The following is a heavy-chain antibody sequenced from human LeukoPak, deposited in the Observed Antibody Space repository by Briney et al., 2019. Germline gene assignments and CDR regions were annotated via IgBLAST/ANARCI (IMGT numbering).Heavy chain of an antibody. V-gene: IGHV1-2*02. Sequence: GASVKVSCKPSGYIFTTHYIHWVRQAPGQGLEWMGWINPNSGGTNYAQKFQGRVTMTRDTSISTAYMELSRLRSDDTAVYYCASSIFGAAAGTLDYWGQGTLVTVSS. D-gene: IGHD6-13*01. CDR3: ASSIFGAAAGTLDY. CDR2: INPNSGGT. J-gene: IGHJ4*02. CDR1: GYIFTTHY.